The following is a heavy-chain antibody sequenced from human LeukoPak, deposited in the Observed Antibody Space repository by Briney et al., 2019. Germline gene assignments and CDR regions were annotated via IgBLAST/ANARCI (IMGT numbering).Heavy chain of an antibody. J-gene: IGHJ4*02. V-gene: IGHV4-39*06. D-gene: IGHD3-10*01. CDR2: MYYSGNT. CDR1: GVSISSSTYF. CDR3: ARDRYYGSGSELDY. Sequence: NASETVSLTCTVSGVSISSSTYFWAWLRQPGGKGLEWFVSMYYSGNTYYNPSLKSRVTISVDTSKNQFPLKLNSVTAADSAVYYCARDRYYGSGSELDYWGQGTLVTVSS.